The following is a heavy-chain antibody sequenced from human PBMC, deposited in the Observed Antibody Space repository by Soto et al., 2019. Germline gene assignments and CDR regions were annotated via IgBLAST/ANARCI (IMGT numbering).Heavy chain of an antibody. CDR2: INPSGGST. CDR1: GYAFTRYY. D-gene: IGHD4-17*01. V-gene: IGHV1-46*01. CDR3: TRATTTVTMYNWFDP. J-gene: IGHJ5*02. Sequence: ASVKPSCEACGYAFTRYYMHWVRQAPRQGLEWMGIINPSGGSTSYAQKFQGRVTMTRDTSASTAYMELSSLRSEDTAVFYCTRATTTVTMYNWFDPWGQGTLVTVS.